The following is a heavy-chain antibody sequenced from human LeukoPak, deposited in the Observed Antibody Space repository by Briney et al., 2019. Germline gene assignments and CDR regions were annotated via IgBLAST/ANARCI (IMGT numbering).Heavy chain of an antibody. D-gene: IGHD1-26*01. V-gene: IGHV3-49*03. CDR2: IRSKAYGGTT. Sequence: GGSLRLSCTASGFTFGDYAMSWFRQAPGKGLEWVGFIRSKAYGGTTEYAASVKGGFTISRDDSKSIAYLQMNSLKTEDTAVYYCTRDFVVGAPTGYFDYWGQGTLVTVSS. CDR1: GFTFGDYA. CDR3: TRDFVVGAPTGYFDY. J-gene: IGHJ4*02.